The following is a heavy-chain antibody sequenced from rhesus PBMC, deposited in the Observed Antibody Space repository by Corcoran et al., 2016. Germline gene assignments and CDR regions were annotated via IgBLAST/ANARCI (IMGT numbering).Heavy chain of an antibody. D-gene: IGHD1-7*02. J-gene: IGHJ3*01. V-gene: IGHV3S5*01. CDR3: AGEPLITGTTSALDF. Sequence: EVQLVETGGGLVQPGGSLKLSCAASGFTFSSYGMSWVRQAPGKGLEWASAINSGVGSTYYEATVKGRFTIAKENSENTLYLQMDGLRAEDTAVYDCAGEPLITGTTSALDFWGQGLRVTVSS. CDR2: INSGVGST. CDR1: GFTFSSYG.